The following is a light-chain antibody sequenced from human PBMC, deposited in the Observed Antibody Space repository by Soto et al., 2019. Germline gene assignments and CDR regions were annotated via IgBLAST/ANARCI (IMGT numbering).Light chain of an antibody. Sequence: DIQMTQSPSTLSASVGDRITITCRARRTINTWLAWYQQKPGKAPKLLIYDASTLESGVPSRFSGSGSGTEFTFTISSLQPDDFATYYCQQYDGHFGQGTNVEF. CDR3: QQYDGH. CDR2: DAS. J-gene: IGKJ1*01. V-gene: IGKV1-5*01. CDR1: RTINTW.